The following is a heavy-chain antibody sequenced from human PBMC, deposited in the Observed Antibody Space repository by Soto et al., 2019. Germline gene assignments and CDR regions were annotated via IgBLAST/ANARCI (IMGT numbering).Heavy chain of an antibody. J-gene: IGHJ4*02. V-gene: IGHV3-30*04. Sequence: QVHLVESGGNVVQPGRSLRLSCVASGFTFNNYALHWVRQAPGEGLEWVAVISHDGRDQFYVDSVKGRFSISRDNSKDMVFLQMNSLRTEDTAVYYCARDRRGDSTRNYFFDYWGQGTLVTVSS. CDR1: GFTFNNYA. CDR2: ISHDGRDQ. CDR3: ARDRRGDSTRNYFFDY. D-gene: IGHD6-13*01.